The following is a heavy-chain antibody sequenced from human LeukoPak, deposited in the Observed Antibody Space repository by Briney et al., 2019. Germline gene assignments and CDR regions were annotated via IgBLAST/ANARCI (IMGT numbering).Heavy chain of an antibody. CDR3: ARVVREYQPHFDY. CDR2: ISAYNGNT. D-gene: IGHD2-2*01. Sequence: ASVKVSCKASGGTFSSYAISWVRQAPGQGLEWMGWISAYNGNTNYAQKLQGRVTMTTDTSTSTAYMELRSLRSDDTAVYYCARVVREYQPHFDYWGQGTLVTVSS. CDR1: GGTFSSYA. J-gene: IGHJ4*02. V-gene: IGHV1-18*01.